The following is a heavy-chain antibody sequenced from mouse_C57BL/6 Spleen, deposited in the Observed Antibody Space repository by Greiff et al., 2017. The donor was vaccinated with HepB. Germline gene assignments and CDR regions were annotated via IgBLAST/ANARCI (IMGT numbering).Heavy chain of an antibody. J-gene: IGHJ2*01. D-gene: IGHD1-1*01. CDR2: IDPSDSYT. CDR1: GYTFTSYW. CDR3: ARSPANSHYYGSSFDY. Sequence: QVQLQQPGAELVMPGASVKLSCKASGYTFTSYWMHWVKQRPGQGLEWIGEIDPSDSYTNYNQKFKGKSTLTVDKSSSTAYMQLSSLTSEDSAVYYCARSPANSHYYGSSFDYWGQGTTLTVSS. V-gene: IGHV1-69*01.